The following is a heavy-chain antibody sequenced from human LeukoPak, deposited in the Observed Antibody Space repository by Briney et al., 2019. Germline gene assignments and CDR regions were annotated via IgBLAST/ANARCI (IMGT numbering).Heavy chain of an antibody. CDR2: ISGSGGST. CDR1: GFTFSSYA. CDR3: AKDAGGFGYGYFDY. V-gene: IGHV3-23*01. J-gene: IGHJ4*02. D-gene: IGHD5-18*01. Sequence: GGSLRLSCADSGFTFSSYAMSWVRQAPGKGLEWVSAISGSGGSTYYADSVKGRFTIPRDNSKNTLYLQMNSLRAEDTAVYYCAKDAGGFGYGYFDYWGQGTLVTVSS.